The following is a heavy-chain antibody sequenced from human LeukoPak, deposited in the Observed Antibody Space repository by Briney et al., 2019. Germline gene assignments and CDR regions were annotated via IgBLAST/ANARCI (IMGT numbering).Heavy chain of an antibody. CDR2: INPNSGGT. CDR3: ATDIHCSSTSCNAC. Sequence: ASVKVSCKASGYTFTGYYMHWVRQAPGQGLEWMGWINPNSGGTNYAQKFQGRVTMTRDTSISTAYMELSRLRSDDTAVYYCATDIHCSSTSCNACWGQGTLVTVSS. V-gene: IGHV1-2*02. D-gene: IGHD2-2*01. CDR1: GYTFTGYY. J-gene: IGHJ4*02.